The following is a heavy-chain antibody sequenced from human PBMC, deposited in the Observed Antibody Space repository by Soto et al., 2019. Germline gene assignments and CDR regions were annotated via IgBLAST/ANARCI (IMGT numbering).Heavy chain of an antibody. D-gene: IGHD3-10*01. CDR3: ARVSFYGSGRGDGYYGTDV. CDR2: INVANGNT. V-gene: IGHV1-3*01. CDR1: GYTFTSYA. J-gene: IGHJ6*02. Sequence: QVQLVQSGPEVKKPGASVKVSCKASGYTFTSYAMHWVRQAPGQRLEWMGWINVANGNTKYSQEFQDRVTITRDTSASTAYMERSSLRSEDTAVYYCARVSFYGSGRGDGYYGTDVWGQGTTVTVSS.